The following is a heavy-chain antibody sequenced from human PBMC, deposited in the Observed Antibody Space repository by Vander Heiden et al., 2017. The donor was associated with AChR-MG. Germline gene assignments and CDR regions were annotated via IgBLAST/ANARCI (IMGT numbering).Heavy chain of an antibody. J-gene: IGHJ6*02. V-gene: IGHV4-30-2*01. D-gene: IGHD2-2*01. CDR3: ARGGSGVVVPAAMALYYYYGMDV. CDR1: GGSISSGGYS. Sequence: QLQLQESGSGLVKPSQTLSLTCAVSGGSISSGGYSWSWIRQPPGKGLEWIGYIYHSGSTYYNPSLKSRVTISVDRSKNQFSLKLSSVTAADTAVYYCARGGSGVVVPAAMALYYYYGMDVWGQGTTVTVSS. CDR2: IYHSGST.